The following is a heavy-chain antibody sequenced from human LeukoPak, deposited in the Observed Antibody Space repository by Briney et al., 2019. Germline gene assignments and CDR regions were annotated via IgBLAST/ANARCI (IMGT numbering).Heavy chain of an antibody. CDR2: IYYSGST. CDR3: ASSYSSGWYVFDY. CDR1: GGSISSSSYY. Sequence: SETLSLTCTVSGGSISSSSYYWGWLRQPPGKGLEWIGTIYYSGSTYYNPSLKSRVTISVDTSKNQFSLKLSSVTAADTAVYYCASSYSSGWYVFDYWGQGTLVTVSS. V-gene: IGHV4-39*01. D-gene: IGHD6-19*01. J-gene: IGHJ4*02.